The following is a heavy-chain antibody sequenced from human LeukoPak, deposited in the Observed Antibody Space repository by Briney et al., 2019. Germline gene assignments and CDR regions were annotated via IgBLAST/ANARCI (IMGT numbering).Heavy chain of an antibody. CDR1: GGSISSSSYY. CDR2: IYYSGST. V-gene: IGHV4-39*07. Sequence: SETLSLTCTVSGGSISSSSYYWGWIRQPPGKGLEWIGSIYYSGSTYYNPSLKSRVTISVDTSKNQFSLKLSSVTAADTAVYYCASIYYDILPDYWGQGTLVTVSS. D-gene: IGHD3-9*01. J-gene: IGHJ4*02. CDR3: ASIYYDILPDY.